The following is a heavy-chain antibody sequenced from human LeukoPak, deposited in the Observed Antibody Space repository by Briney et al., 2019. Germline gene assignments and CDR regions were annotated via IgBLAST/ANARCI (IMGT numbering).Heavy chain of an antibody. J-gene: IGHJ4*02. D-gene: IGHD2-21*02. V-gene: IGHV3-23*01. Sequence: GGSLRLSCAASGFTFSTYAMFWVRQAPGKGLEWVAAISSRGDNTYYADSVKGRFSISRDNSKNTLYLQMNSLRAGDTAVYYCALSSCGGDCYSGVDYWGQGSLVTVSS. CDR2: ISSRGDNT. CDR3: ALSSCGGDCYSGVDY. CDR1: GFTFSTYA.